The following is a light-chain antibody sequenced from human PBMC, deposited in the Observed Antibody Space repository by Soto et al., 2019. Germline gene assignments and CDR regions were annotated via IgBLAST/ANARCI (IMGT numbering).Light chain of an antibody. V-gene: IGKV1-5*03. CDR1: QSISNW. CDR2: KAS. Sequence: DIQMTQSPSTLSTSVGDRVTLTCRASQSISNWLAWYQQKPGKAPKLLIYKASSIDSGIPSRFSGSGSGTEFTLTISSLQPDDFATYYCQQYNSYSWTFGQGTKVEIK. J-gene: IGKJ1*01. CDR3: QQYNSYSWT.